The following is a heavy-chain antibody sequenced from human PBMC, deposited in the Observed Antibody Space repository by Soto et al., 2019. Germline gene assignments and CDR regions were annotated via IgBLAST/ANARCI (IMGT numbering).Heavy chain of an antibody. CDR3: ASILGVEMATISNPYYFDY. V-gene: IGHV1-69*13. J-gene: IGHJ4*02. Sequence: ASVKVSCKASGGTFSSYAISWVRQAPGQGLEWMGGIIPIFGTANYAQKFQGRVTITADESTSTAYMELSSLRSEDTAVYYCASILGVEMATISNPYYFDYWGQGXLVTVYS. CDR1: GGTFSSYA. D-gene: IGHD5-12*01. CDR2: IIPIFGTA.